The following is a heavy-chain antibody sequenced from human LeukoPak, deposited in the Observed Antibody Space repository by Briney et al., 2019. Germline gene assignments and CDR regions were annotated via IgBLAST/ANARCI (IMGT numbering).Heavy chain of an antibody. D-gene: IGHD3-10*01. CDR1: GFTFSSYG. CDR2: IWYGGSNK. Sequence: GGSLRLSCAASGFTFSSYGMHWVRQAPGKGLEWVAVIWYGGSNKYYADSVKGRFTISRDNSKNTLYLQMNSLRAEDTAVYYCAKGQGSGIYKYYFDYWGQGTLVTVSS. CDR3: AKGQGSGIYKYYFDY. J-gene: IGHJ4*02. V-gene: IGHV3-33*06.